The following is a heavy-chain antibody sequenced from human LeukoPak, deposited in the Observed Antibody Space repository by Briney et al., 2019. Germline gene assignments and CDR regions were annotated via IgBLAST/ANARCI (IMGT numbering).Heavy chain of an antibody. J-gene: IGHJ4*02. CDR3: ARGPASRGIFDY. CDR1: GFSVSAHY. V-gene: IGHV3-53*01. CDR2: LYTGGDT. Sequence: PGGSLRLSCAVSGFSVSAHYMSWVRQAPGKGLECVSFLYTGGDTYYADSVKGRFTISRDNSKNTLYLQMNGLRAEDTAVYYCARGPASRGIFDYWGQGTLVTVSS. D-gene: IGHD1-26*01.